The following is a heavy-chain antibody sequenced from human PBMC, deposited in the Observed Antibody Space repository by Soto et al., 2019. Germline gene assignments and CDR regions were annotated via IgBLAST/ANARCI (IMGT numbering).Heavy chain of an antibody. CDR2: IIPIFGTA. CDR3: ARDPIKDGYNENYFDY. D-gene: IGHD5-12*01. CDR1: GGTFSSYA. Sequence: QVQLVQSGAEVKKPGSSVKVSCKASGGTFSSYAISWVRQAPGQGLEWMGGIIPIFGTANYAQQFQGRVTITADESTSTAYMELRSLRSEDTAVYYCARDPIKDGYNENYFDYWGQGTLVTVSS. J-gene: IGHJ4*02. V-gene: IGHV1-69*12.